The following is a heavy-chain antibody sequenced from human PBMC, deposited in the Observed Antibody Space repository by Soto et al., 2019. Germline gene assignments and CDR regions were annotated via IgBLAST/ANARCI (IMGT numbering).Heavy chain of an antibody. D-gene: IGHD1-26*01. Sequence: EVQLVESGGGLVQPGRSLRLSCAASGFTFADYGMHWVRQAPGKCLEWVSGITWNSGSIDYADYVKGRFTISRDNAKKTLYLKMNSLRAEDTALYYCAKDILWGGSEDYYYYGMDVWGQGTTVTVSS. CDR2: ITWNSGSI. J-gene: IGHJ6*02. CDR1: GFTFADYG. CDR3: AKDILWGGSEDYYYYGMDV. V-gene: IGHV3-9*01.